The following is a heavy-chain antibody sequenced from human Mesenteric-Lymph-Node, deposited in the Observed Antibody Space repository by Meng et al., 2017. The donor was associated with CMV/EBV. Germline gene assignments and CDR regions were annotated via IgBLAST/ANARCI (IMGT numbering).Heavy chain of an antibody. D-gene: IGHD2-15*01. V-gene: IGHV4-34*01. J-gene: IGHJ4*02. CDR3: ARGSDIPVNNY. CDR1: GGSFSGYY. CDR2: NNHNGVP. Sequence: QVQLQQWGAGLLKPSESLSLTCAVYGGSFSGYYWSWIRQPPGKGLEWIGENNHNGVPNYNPSLKIRVTISLDRSKNQFSLKLSSVTAEDTAVYYCARGSDIPVNNYWGQGTLVTVSS.